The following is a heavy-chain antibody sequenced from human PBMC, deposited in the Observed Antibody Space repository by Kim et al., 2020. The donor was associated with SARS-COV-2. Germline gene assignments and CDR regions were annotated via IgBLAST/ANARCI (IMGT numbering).Heavy chain of an antibody. CDR3: ARSGSYCYYGMDV. D-gene: IGHD3-10*01. J-gene: IGHJ6*02. Sequence: YSTSLKSRLTISKDTSKSQVVLTMTNMDPVDTATYYCARSGSYCYYGMDVWGQGTTVTVSS. V-gene: IGHV2-26*01.